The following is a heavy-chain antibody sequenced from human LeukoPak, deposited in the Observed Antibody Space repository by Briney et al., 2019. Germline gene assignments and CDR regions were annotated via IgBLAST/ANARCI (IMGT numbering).Heavy chain of an antibody. V-gene: IGHV3-9*01. CDR1: GFTFDDYA. CDR2: ISWNSGSI. Sequence: GGSLRLSCATSGFTFDDYAMHWVRQAPGKGLEWVSGISWNSGSIGYADSAKGRFTISRDNAKNSLYLQMNSLRAEDTAVYYCANWNDEGGYYYGMDVWGQGTTVTVSS. CDR3: ANWNDEGGYYYGMDV. J-gene: IGHJ6*02. D-gene: IGHD1-1*01.